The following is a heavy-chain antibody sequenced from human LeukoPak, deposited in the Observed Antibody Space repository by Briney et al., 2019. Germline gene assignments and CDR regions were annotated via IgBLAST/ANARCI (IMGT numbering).Heavy chain of an antibody. CDR2: ISSSGSTI. CDR3: ARDLEGCSGGSCYDSGY. J-gene: IGHJ4*02. Sequence: GGSLRLSCAGSGFTFSDYYMSWIRQAPGKGLEWVSYISSSGSTIYYADSVKGRFTISRDNSKNTLYLQMNSLRAEDTAVYYCARDLEGCSGGSCYDSGYWGQGTLVTVSS. D-gene: IGHD2-15*01. CDR1: GFTFSDYY. V-gene: IGHV3-11*04.